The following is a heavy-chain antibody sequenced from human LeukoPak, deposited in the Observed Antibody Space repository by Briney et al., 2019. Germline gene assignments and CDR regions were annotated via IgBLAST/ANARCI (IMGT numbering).Heavy chain of an antibody. CDR2: IYHSGST. CDR3: ARVGRQLGTVFDY. Sequence: PSETLSLTCAVSGGSISSGGYSWSWIRQPPGKGLEWIGYIYHSGSTYYNPSLKSRVTISVDRSKNQLSLKLSSVTAADTAVYYCARVGRQLGTVFDYWGQGTLVTVSS. J-gene: IGHJ4*02. CDR1: GGSISSGGYS. V-gene: IGHV4-30-2*01. D-gene: IGHD6-13*01.